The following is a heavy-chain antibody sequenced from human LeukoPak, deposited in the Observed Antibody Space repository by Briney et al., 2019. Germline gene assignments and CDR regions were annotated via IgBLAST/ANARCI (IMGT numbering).Heavy chain of an antibody. CDR1: GFTFSSYS. V-gene: IGHV3-21*01. J-gene: IGHJ4*02. CDR2: ISSSSSYI. CDR3: ARDLRAAADYYFDY. Sequence: GGSLRLSCAASGFTFSSYSMNWVRQAPGKGLEWVSSISSSSSYIYYADSVKGRFTISRDNSKNTLYVQMNSLRAEDSAVYYCARDLRAAADYYFDYWGQGTLVTVSS. D-gene: IGHD6-13*01.